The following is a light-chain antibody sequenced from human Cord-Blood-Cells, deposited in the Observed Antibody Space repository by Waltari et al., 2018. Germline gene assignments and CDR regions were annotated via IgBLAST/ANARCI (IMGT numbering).Light chain of an antibody. CDR2: DNN. J-gene: IGLJ3*02. CDR3: RTWDISLSANWV. CDR1: SSNIGNNY. Sequence: QSVLTQPPSVSAASGQKVTISCSGSSSNIGNNYVSWYQQLPGTAPKHLIYDNNKPPSGCTHRFALSKSGTSATLSITGLQTGDEADYYCRTWDISLSANWVFAGGTKLTVL. V-gene: IGLV1-51*01.